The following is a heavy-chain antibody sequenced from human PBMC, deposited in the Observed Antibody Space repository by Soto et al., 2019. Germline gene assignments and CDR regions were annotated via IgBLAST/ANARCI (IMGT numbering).Heavy chain of an antibody. CDR1: GGSFSGYY. CDR3: ARRNYFYALDV. Sequence: SETLSLTCAVSGGSFSGYYWGWVRQPPGKGLEWVGEINYSGSTNYNPSLKRRVTISVDTSKNQVSLKVTSVTAADTAMYYCARRNYFYALDVWGQGTTVTVYS. CDR2: INYSGST. V-gene: IGHV4-34*01. J-gene: IGHJ6*02.